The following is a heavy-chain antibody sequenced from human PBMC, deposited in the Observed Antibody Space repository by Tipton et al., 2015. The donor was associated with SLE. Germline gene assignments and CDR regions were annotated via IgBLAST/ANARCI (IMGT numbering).Heavy chain of an antibody. V-gene: IGHV4-59*01. J-gene: IGHJ4*02. D-gene: IGHD1-26*01. CDR1: GGSISSYY. CDR3: ARRRGSYYGLDY. CDR2: IYYSGST. Sequence: TLSLTCTVSGGSISSYYWSWIRQPPGKGLEWIGYIYYSGSTNYSPSLKSRVTISVDTSKNQFSLKLSSVTAADTAVYYCARRRGSYYGLDYWGQGTLVTVSS.